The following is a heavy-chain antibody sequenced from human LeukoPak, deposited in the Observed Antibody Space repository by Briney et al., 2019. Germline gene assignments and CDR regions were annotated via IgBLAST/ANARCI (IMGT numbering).Heavy chain of an antibody. CDR3: ARERRAAARGNAFDI. J-gene: IGHJ3*02. CDR2: INPNSGGT. Sequence: AASVKVSCKASGYTFTGYYMHWVRQAPGQGLEWMGWINPNSGGTNYAQKFQGWVTMTRDTSISTAYMELSRLRSDDTAVYYCARERRAAARGNAFDIWGQGTMVTVSS. CDR1: GYTFTGYY. V-gene: IGHV1-2*04. D-gene: IGHD6-13*01.